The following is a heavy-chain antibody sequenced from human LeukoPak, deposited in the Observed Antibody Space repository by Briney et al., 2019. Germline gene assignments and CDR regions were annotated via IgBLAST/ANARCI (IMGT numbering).Heavy chain of an antibody. CDR2: INHSGST. Sequence: SETLSLTCAVSGGSFNNYYWSWLRQPPGKGLEWIGEINHSGSTTHNPSLESRVTISLDTSKNQFSLRLSSVTAADTAVYYCARAGYDFGNYFFDHWGQGTLVTVSS. CDR3: ARAGYDFGNYFFDH. D-gene: IGHD4-23*01. J-gene: IGHJ4*02. V-gene: IGHV4-34*01. CDR1: GGSFNNYY.